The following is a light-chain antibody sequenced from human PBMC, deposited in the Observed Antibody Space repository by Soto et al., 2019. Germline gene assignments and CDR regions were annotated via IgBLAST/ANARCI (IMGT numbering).Light chain of an antibody. Sequence: QAVVTQPPSVSGAPGQRVTISCTGSSSNIGAGYDVHWYQQFSGIAPKLLICGNNNRPSGVPDRISGSKSGTSASLAITGLQVEDEADYYCQSYDSSLSAWVFGGGTKLTVL. V-gene: IGLV1-40*01. CDR1: SSNIGAGYD. J-gene: IGLJ3*02. CDR3: QSYDSSLSAWV. CDR2: GNN.